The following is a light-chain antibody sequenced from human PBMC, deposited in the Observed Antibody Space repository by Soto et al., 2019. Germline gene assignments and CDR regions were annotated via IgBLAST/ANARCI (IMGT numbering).Light chain of an antibody. J-gene: IGKJ1*01. CDR1: QSVSDY. Sequence: IVFSPSPGTLSLAPGGRATLSCRASQSVSDYLAWYQQKPGQPPRLLIYDASKRATGIPPRFSGSGSTTDFTLTISSLEPEDFAVYYCHQRGNGPPWTFGQGTKVDI. V-gene: IGKV3-11*01. CDR2: DAS. CDR3: HQRGNGPPWT.